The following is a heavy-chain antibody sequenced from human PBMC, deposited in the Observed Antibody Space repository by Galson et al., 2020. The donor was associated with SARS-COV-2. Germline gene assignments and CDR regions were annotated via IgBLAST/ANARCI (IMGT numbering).Heavy chain of an antibody. CDR3: AGGAGFPTGSFSDY. Sequence: SETLSLTCAVYGGSFSGYYWSWIRQPPGKGLEWIGEINHSGSTNYNPSLKSRVTISVDTSKNQFSLKLSSVTAADTAVYYCAGGAGFPTGSFSDYWGQGTLVTVSS. J-gene: IGHJ4*02. CDR1: GGSFSGYY. CDR2: INHSGST. D-gene: IGHD3-10*01. V-gene: IGHV4-34*01.